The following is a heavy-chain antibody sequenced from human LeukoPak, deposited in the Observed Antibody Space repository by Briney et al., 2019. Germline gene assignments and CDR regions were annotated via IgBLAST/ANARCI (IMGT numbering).Heavy chain of an antibody. CDR1: GFIFSNYW. CDR2: IKGDGSEK. CDR3: ARVKGSVTSYWYFDL. D-gene: IGHD4-17*01. V-gene: IGHV3-7*02. J-gene: IGHJ2*01. Sequence: GGSLRLSCAASGFIFSNYWMGWVRQAPGKGLEWVANIKGDGSEKVYVDSVTGRFTISRDNAKKSLYPQMNTLRVEDTAVYYCARVKGSVTSYWYFDLWGRGTLLTVSS.